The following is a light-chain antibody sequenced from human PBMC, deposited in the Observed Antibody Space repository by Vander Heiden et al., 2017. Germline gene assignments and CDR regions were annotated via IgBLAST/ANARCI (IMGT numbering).Light chain of an antibody. J-gene: IGLJ2*01. CDR1: SSNIGAGYD. CDR3: QSYDSSLSVV. CDR2: GNS. Sequence: QSVLTQPPSVSGAPGQRVTISCTGSSSNIGAGYDVHWYQQLPGTAPKLLIYGNSNRPSGVPDRFSGSKSGNSASLAITGLQAEDEADYYCQSYDSSLSVVCGGGTKLTGL. V-gene: IGLV1-40*01.